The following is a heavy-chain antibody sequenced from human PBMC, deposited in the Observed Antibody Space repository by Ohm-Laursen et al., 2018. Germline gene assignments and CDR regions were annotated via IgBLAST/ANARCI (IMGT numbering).Heavy chain of an antibody. J-gene: IGHJ4*02. Sequence: SLRLSCAASGFTFSSHGINWVRQAPGKGLEWVSGINWNSGRIAYADSVRGRFTISRDNTKNSLYLQMNSLRTEDTALYYCAKGDYYDSGGDYWGQGTLVTVSS. CDR2: INWNSGRI. D-gene: IGHD3-22*01. CDR3: AKGDYYDSGGDY. CDR1: GFTFSSHG. V-gene: IGHV3-9*01.